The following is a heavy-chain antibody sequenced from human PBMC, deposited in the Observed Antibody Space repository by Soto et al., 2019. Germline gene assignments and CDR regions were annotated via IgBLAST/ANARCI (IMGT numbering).Heavy chain of an antibody. V-gene: IGHV3-66*01. CDR3: ARDSYGDLPN. J-gene: IGHJ4*02. Sequence: EVQLVESGGALVQPGESLRLSCAASGFTVSSSYMSWVRQAPGKGLEWVSVVYSGDITYYADSVRGRFTISRDNSKNTVYVQMNSLRAEDTAVYYCARDSYGDLPNWGQGTLVTVSS. CDR2: VYSGDIT. CDR1: GFTVSSSY. D-gene: IGHD4-17*01.